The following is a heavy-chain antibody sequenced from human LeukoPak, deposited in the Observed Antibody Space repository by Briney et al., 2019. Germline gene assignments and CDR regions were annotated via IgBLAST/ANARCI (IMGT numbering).Heavy chain of an antibody. Sequence: GGSLRLSCAASGFTFSSYWMHWVRQAPGKGLVWVSRINSDGSSTSYADSVKGRFTISRDNAKNTLYLQMSSLRAEDTAVYYCARAVVVPAASPTDYYYYGMDVWGQGTTVTVSS. J-gene: IGHJ6*02. CDR3: ARAVVVPAASPTDYYYYGMDV. D-gene: IGHD2-2*01. CDR2: INSDGSST. CDR1: GFTFSSYW. V-gene: IGHV3-74*01.